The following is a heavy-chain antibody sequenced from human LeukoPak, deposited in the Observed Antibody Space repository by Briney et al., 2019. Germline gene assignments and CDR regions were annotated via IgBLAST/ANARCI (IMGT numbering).Heavy chain of an antibody. CDR2: INPKSGGT. J-gene: IGHJ5*02. V-gene: IGHV1-2*02. Sequence: ASVKVSCKASGYTFTGYYVHWVRQAPGQGLEWMGWINPKSGGTNYAQKFQGRVTMTRDTSISTVYMELSRLRSDDTAVYYCAREFYNILTGFRFDPWGQGTLVIVSS. CDR1: GYTFTGYY. CDR3: AREFYNILTGFRFDP. D-gene: IGHD3-9*01.